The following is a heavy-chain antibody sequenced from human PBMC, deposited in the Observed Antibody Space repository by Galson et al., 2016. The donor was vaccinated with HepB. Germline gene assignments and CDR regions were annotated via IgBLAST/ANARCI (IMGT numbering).Heavy chain of an antibody. D-gene: IGHD6-19*01. V-gene: IGHV3-7*03. CDR2: INQDGSEK. Sequence: LRLSCAASGFTFSNYWMRWVRQAPGKGLEWVANINQDGSEKNYVGSVEGRFTISRDNAKNSLSLQMNSLRAEDTAVYYCVRDRYASGSMDYWGQGTLVTASS. CDR3: VRDRYASGSMDY. CDR1: GFTFSNYW. J-gene: IGHJ4*02.